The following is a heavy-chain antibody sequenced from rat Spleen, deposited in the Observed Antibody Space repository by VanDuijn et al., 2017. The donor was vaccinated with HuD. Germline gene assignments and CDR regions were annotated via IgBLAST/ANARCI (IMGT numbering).Heavy chain of an antibody. Sequence: EVQLVESDGGLVQPGRSLKLSCAASGFTFSDYYMAWVRQAPTKGLEWVATISYDGSSTYYRDSVKGRFTISRDNAKSTLYLQRDSLRSEDTATYYCARLGADWYFDFWGPGTMVTVSS. CDR1: GFTFSDYY. V-gene: IGHV5-29*01. CDR3: ARLGADWYFDF. CDR2: ISYDGSST. D-gene: IGHD5-1*01. J-gene: IGHJ1*01.